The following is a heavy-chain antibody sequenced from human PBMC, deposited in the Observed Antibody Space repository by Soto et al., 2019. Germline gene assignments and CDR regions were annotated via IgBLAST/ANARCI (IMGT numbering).Heavy chain of an antibody. CDR3: ARSGYYYDSSGYIREAGFDP. D-gene: IGHD3-22*01. J-gene: IGHJ5*02. V-gene: IGHV1-69*13. Sequence: GASVKVSCKASGGTFSSYAISWVRQAPGQGLEWMGGIIPIFGTANYAQKFQGRVTITSDESTSTAYMELSSLGSEDTAVNYCARSGYYYDSSGYIREAGFDPWGQGTLVTVSS. CDR1: GGTFSSYA. CDR2: IIPIFGTA.